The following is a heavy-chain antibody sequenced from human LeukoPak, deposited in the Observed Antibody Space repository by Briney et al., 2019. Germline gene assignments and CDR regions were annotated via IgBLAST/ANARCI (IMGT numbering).Heavy chain of an antibody. CDR3: ARVYDFWSGSYYYYYYMDV. CDR1: GFTFSSYS. J-gene: IGHJ6*03. D-gene: IGHD3-3*01. Sequence: GGSLRLSCAASGFTFSSYSMNWVRQAPGKGLEWVSSISSSSSYIYYADSVKGRFTISRDNAKNSLYLQMNSLRAEDTAVYYCARVYDFWSGSYYYYYYMDVWGKGTTVTVSS. V-gene: IGHV3-21*01. CDR2: ISSSSSYI.